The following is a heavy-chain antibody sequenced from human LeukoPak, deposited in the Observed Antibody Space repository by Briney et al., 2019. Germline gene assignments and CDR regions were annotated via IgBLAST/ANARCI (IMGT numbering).Heavy chain of an antibody. V-gene: IGHV1-69*01. CDR1: GGTFSSYA. CDR2: IIPIFGTA. CDR3: ARAAGFPWYWFDP. Sequence: SVKVSCKASGGTFSSYAISWVRQAPGQGLEWMGGIIPIFGTAHYAQKFQGRVTITADESTSTAYMELSSLRSEDTAVYYCARAAGFPWYWFDPWGQGTLVTVSS. D-gene: IGHD2-8*01. J-gene: IGHJ5*02.